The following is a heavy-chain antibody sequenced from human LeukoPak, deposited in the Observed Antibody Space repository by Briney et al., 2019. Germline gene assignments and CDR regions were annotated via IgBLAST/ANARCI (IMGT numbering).Heavy chain of an antibody. J-gene: IGHJ4*02. CDR2: TYYRSKWYY. Sequence: SQTLSLTCVISGDSVSSSSATWNWIRQSPSRGLEWLGSTYYRSKWYYDYAVSVKSRITINPDTSKNQFSLQLNSVTPEDTAVYYCARDRTYDDFWSGNDYWGQGTLVTVSS. V-gene: IGHV6-1*01. CDR3: ARDRTYDDFWSGNDY. CDR1: GDSVSSSSAT. D-gene: IGHD3-3*01.